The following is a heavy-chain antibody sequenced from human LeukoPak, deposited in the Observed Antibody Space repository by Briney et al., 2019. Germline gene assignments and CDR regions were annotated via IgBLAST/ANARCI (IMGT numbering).Heavy chain of an antibody. CDR1: GFTFSSYA. V-gene: IGHV3-23*01. CDR3: AKAQRLTSFGTLDY. D-gene: IGHD3-3*01. Sequence: GGSLRLSCAASGFTFSSYAMSWVRQAPGKGLEWVSAISGSGSTYYADSVKGRFTISRDNSKNTLYLQVNSLRAEDTAVYYCAKAQRLTSFGTLDYWGQGTLVTVSS. CDR2: ISGSGST. J-gene: IGHJ4*02.